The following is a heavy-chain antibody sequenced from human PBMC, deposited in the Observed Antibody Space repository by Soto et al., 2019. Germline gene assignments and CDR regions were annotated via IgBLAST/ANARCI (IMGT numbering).Heavy chain of an antibody. J-gene: IGHJ4*02. CDR1: SGSISSSNW. V-gene: IGHV4-4*02. CDR3: ARYCSGGSCYGGTLDY. CDR2: IYHSGST. D-gene: IGHD2-15*01. Sequence: PSETLSLTCAVSSGSISSSNWWSWVRQPPGKGLEWIGEIYHSGSTNYNPSLKSRVTISVDKSKNQFSLKLSSVTAADTAVYYCARYCSGGSCYGGTLDYWGQGTLVTVSS.